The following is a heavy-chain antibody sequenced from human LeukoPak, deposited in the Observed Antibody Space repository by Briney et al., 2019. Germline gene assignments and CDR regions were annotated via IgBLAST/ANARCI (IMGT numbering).Heavy chain of an antibody. D-gene: IGHD3-10*01. Sequence: GASLKISCQGSGYSFANYWNGWGRQLPGKGLEWMGIIYPGDSDTRYGPSIQGQVTISADKSISTAYLQWSSLKASDTAMYYCARLSGAYYYHYYMDVWGKGTTVTVS. J-gene: IGHJ6*03. CDR3: ARLSGAYYYHYYMDV. CDR1: GYSFANYW. V-gene: IGHV5-51*01. CDR2: IYPGDSDT.